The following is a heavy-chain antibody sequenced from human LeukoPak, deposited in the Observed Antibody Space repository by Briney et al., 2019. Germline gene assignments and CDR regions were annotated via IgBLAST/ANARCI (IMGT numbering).Heavy chain of an antibody. Sequence: GASVKVSCKASGYTFTSYGISWVRQAPGQGLECMGWISAYNGNTNYAQKLQGRVTMTTDTSTSTAYMELRSLRSDDTAVYYCARGYYDSSGYFRILLHAFDIWGQGTMVTVSS. V-gene: IGHV1-18*01. CDR1: GYTFTSYG. J-gene: IGHJ3*02. D-gene: IGHD3-22*01. CDR2: ISAYNGNT. CDR3: ARGYYDSSGYFRILLHAFDI.